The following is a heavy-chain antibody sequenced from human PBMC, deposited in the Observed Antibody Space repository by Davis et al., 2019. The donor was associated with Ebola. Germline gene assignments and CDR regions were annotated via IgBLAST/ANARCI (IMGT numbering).Heavy chain of an antibody. CDR2: TSYDGTNT. D-gene: IGHD4-17*01. CDR3: ARDFGDYEFYIDN. J-gene: IGHJ4*02. V-gene: IGHV3-30*03. Sequence: PGGSLRLSCAASGFTFSSFAMHWVRQAPGKGLEWVATTSYDGTNTYYADSVKGRFTISRDNSKTTLYRQMNTLRVEDTALYYCARDFGDYEFYIDNWGQGALVTVSS. CDR1: GFTFSSFA.